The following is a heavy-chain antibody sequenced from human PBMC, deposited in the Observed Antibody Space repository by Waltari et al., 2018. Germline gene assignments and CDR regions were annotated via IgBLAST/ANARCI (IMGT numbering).Heavy chain of an antibody. J-gene: IGHJ3*02. CDR2: IYYSGRT. D-gene: IGHD3-10*01. Sequence: QLQLQESGPGLVKPSETLSLTCTVSGGSISSSSYYWGWIRQPPGKGLEWIGSIYYSGRTSYNPSLKSRVTISVDTSKNQFSLKLSSVTAADTAVYYCARDRLEKPPMVDAFDIWGQGTMVTVSS. CDR1: GGSISSSSYY. V-gene: IGHV4-39*07. CDR3: ARDRLEKPPMVDAFDI.